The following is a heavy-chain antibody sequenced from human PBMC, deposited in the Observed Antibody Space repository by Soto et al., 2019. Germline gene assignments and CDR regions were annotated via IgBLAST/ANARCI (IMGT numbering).Heavy chain of an antibody. J-gene: IGHJ5*02. Sequence: GESLKISCKGSGYSFTSYWISWVRQMPGKGLEWMGRIDPSDSYTTYSPSFQGHVTISADKSISTAYLQWSSLKASDTAMYYCAREVVVVPAAISWFDPWGQGTLVTVSS. V-gene: IGHV5-10-1*01. CDR1: GYSFTSYW. D-gene: IGHD2-2*01. CDR3: AREVVVVPAAISWFDP. CDR2: IDPSDSYT.